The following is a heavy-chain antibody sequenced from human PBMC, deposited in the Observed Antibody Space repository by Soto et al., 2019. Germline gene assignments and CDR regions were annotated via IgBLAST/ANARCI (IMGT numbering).Heavy chain of an antibody. V-gene: IGHV3-23*01. CDR2: ISGSGGST. D-gene: IGHD2-21*02. J-gene: IGHJ4*02. Sequence: GGSLRLSCAASGFTFSSYAMSWVRQAPGKGLEWVSAISGSGGSTYYADSVKGRFTISRDNSKNTLYLQMNSLRAEDTAVYYCAKVLRHIVVVTATNLPGDCWGQGTLVTVSS. CDR3: AKVLRHIVVVTATNLPGDC. CDR1: GFTFSSYA.